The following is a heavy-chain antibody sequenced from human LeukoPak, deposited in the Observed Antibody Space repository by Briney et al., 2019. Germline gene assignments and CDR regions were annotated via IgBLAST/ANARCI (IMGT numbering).Heavy chain of an antibody. D-gene: IGHD1-1*01. J-gene: IGHJ3*02. CDR2: ITSYNAKT. V-gene: IGHV1-18*01. Sequence: XVRQXXXQGXXXXXXITSYNAKTNYAHKLQGRVTMTTDTSKSTAHMEVKRQRDEDTAVYYCARFTSLDVYAFDIWGQGTMVTVSS. CDR3: ARFTSLDVYAFDI.